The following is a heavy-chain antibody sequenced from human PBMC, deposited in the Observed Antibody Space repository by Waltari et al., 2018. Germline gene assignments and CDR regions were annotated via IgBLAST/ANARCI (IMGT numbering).Heavy chain of an antibody. CDR1: GGTFSSYA. CDR2: SIPIFGTA. D-gene: IGHD1-26*01. CDR3: AREQTASGSYYGAFDI. Sequence: QVQLVQSGAEVKKPGSSVKVSCKASGGTFSSYAISWVRQAPGQGLEWMGGSIPIFGTANYAQKFQGRVTITADESTSTAYMELSSLRSEDTAVYYCAREQTASGSYYGAFDIWGQGTMVTVSS. J-gene: IGHJ3*02. V-gene: IGHV1-69*12.